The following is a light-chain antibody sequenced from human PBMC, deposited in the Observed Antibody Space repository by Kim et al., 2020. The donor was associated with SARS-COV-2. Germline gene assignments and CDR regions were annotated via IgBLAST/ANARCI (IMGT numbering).Light chain of an antibody. CDR1: SLGNYY. Sequence: SSELTQDPAVSVALGQTVRITCQGDSLGNYYASWYQQKPGQAPVLVIYGKNNRPSGIPDRFSGSSSGNTASMTITGAQAEDEADYYCNSRDSSGNHLGVFGTGTKVTVL. J-gene: IGLJ1*01. V-gene: IGLV3-19*01. CDR2: GKN. CDR3: NSRDSSGNHLGV.